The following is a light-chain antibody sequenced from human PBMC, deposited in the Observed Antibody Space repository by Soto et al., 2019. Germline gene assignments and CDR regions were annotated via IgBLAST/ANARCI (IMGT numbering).Light chain of an antibody. CDR2: WAS. CDR3: QQYYTTPVT. V-gene: IGKV4-1*01. CDR1: QSVLYSSNNKNY. Sequence: DIVMTQSPDSLAVSLGERATINCKSSQSVLYSSNNKNYLAWYRQTPGQPPKLLIYWASTRESGVPDRFSGSGSGTDFTLTISSLQVEDVAIYYCQQYYTTPVTFGGGTKVEIQ. J-gene: IGKJ4*01.